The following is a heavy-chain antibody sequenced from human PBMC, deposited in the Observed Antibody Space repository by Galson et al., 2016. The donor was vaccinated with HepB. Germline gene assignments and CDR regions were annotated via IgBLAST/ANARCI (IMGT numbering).Heavy chain of an antibody. Sequence: SLRLSCAATGFTFNAYAMAWVRQAPGKGLEWVAVISTDGSESYYGDSVRGRFSISRDNSKSTPYLQMNGLRAEDTAVYYCAKDRNYEVWSGYTTLLGDWGQGTLLTVSS. V-gene: IGHV3-30*18. CDR1: GFTFNAYA. CDR3: AKDRNYEVWSGYTTLLGD. J-gene: IGHJ4*02. CDR2: ISTDGSES. D-gene: IGHD3-3*01.